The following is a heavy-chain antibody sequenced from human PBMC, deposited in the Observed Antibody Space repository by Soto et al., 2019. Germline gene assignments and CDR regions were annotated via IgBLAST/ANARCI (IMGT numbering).Heavy chain of an antibody. D-gene: IGHD3-9*01. J-gene: IGHJ4*02. V-gene: IGHV3-30-3*01. CDR3: ARDLGYYDILTGYYSKYYLDS. CDR1: GFTFSSYA. Sequence: GGSLRLSCAASGFTFSSYAMHWVRQAPCKGLEWVAVISYDGSNKYYADPVKGRFTISRDNSKNTLYLQMNSLRAEDTAVYYCARDLGYYDILTGYYSKYYLDSWGQGTLVTVSS. CDR2: ISYDGSNK.